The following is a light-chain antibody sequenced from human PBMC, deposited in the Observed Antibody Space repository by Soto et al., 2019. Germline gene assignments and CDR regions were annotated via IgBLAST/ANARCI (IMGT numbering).Light chain of an antibody. V-gene: IGKV3-15*01. CDR3: HQYNSWPYT. Sequence: EIVMTQSPATLSVSPGERATLSCRASQSISSNLAWYQQNPGQTPRLLIYGASTRATGIPARFSGSGSGTEFTLTISGLQSEDFAVYYCHQYNSWPYTFGQGTKLEIK. CDR1: QSISSN. J-gene: IGKJ2*01. CDR2: GAS.